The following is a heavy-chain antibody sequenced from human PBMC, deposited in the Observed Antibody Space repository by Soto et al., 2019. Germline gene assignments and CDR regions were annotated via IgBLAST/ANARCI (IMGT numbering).Heavy chain of an antibody. D-gene: IGHD6-13*01. CDR1: GGSISTYY. V-gene: IGHV4-4*07. J-gene: IGHJ4*02. CDR2: IDTSGST. Sequence: SETLSLTCSVSGGSISTYYCTWIRQLAGKGLELIGRIDTSGSTNYNPSLKSRVTMSVDTSKNQFSLTLTSVTAADTAVYYCAIPEAGDFHYWGQGALVTVSS. CDR3: AIPEAGDFHY.